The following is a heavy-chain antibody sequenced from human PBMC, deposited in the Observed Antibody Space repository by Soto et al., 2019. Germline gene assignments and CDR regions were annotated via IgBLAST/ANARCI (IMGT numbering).Heavy chain of an antibody. D-gene: IGHD6-6*01. CDR1: GGTFSSYA. Sequence: QVQLVQSGAEVKKPGSSVQVSCKASGGTFSSYAISWVRQAPGQGLEWMGGIIPIFGTANYAQKFQGRVTITADESTSTAYMELSRLRSEDTGGYYCEKPQYSSSGYYDGMDVWGQGTTVTVSS. J-gene: IGHJ6*02. V-gene: IGHV1-69*01. CDR2: IIPIFGTA. CDR3: EKPQYSSSGYYDGMDV.